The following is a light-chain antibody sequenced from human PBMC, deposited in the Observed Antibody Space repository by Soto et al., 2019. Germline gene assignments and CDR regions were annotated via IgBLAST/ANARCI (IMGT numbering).Light chain of an antibody. CDR3: QQFGNSPLMYT. V-gene: IGKV3-20*01. J-gene: IGKJ2*01. CDR1: QSVSSSF. Sequence: EIGLTQSPGTLSLSPGQSATLLCRASQSVSSSFLAWYQQKPDQAPRLLISAASTRATGIPDRFSGSGSGTDFSLTISRLEPEDFAVYYCQQFGNSPLMYTFGQGTKLEIK. CDR2: AAS.